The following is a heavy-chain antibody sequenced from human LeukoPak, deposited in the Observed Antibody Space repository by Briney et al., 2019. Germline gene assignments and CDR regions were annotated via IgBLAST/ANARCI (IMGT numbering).Heavy chain of an antibody. V-gene: IGHV3-7*01. Sequence: GGSLRLSCAASGFTFSSYWMSWVRQAPGRGLEWVANIKQDGSEKYYVDSVKGRFTISRDNAKNSLYLQMNSLRAEDTAVYYCARVWGMIVVVTPFDYWGQGTLVTVSS. J-gene: IGHJ4*02. CDR1: GFTFSSYW. CDR2: IKQDGSEK. CDR3: ARVWGMIVVVTPFDY. D-gene: IGHD3-22*01.